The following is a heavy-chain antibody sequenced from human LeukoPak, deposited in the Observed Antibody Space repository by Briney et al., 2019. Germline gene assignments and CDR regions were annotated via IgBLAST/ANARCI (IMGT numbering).Heavy chain of an antibody. CDR1: GYSFTDYY. D-gene: IGHD2/OR15-2a*01. CDR2: IKPNTGDT. Sequence: ASVKVSCKASGYSFTDYYIHWVRQAPGQGLEWMGWIKPNTGDTNYVEKFEGRVTRTRDTSSNTAYMELSGLTSDDTAVYYCARDSMTDSSTFDYWGQGTLVTVSS. J-gene: IGHJ4*02. CDR3: ARDSMTDSSTFDY. V-gene: IGHV1-2*02.